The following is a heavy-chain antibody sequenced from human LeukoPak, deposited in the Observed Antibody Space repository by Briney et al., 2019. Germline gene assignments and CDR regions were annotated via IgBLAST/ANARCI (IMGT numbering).Heavy chain of an antibody. Sequence: GGSLRLSCAASGFTFSNYAMTWVRQAPGKGLEWVSTIDYSGGSIYYADSVKGRFTISRDNPKNTLYMQMNSLRAEDAAIYYCAKVPYSDYGSGRPPFMDVWGQGTTVAVS. CDR2: IDYSGGSI. CDR1: GFTFSNYA. CDR3: AKVPYSDYGSGRPPFMDV. V-gene: IGHV3-23*01. J-gene: IGHJ6*02. D-gene: IGHD3-10*01.